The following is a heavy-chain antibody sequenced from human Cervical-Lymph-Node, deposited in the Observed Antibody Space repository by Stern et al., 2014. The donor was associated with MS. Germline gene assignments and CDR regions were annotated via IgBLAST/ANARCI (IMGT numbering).Heavy chain of an antibody. CDR1: GYTFTNYF. Sequence: QVPLEEFGAEVKKPGASVKVSCKASGYTFTNYFIHWARQAHGQGLEWMGIINPSGGSTSDAQKFQGRVTMTRDTSTSTVYMELSSLRSEDTAVYYCAREVAGHRLGMMDVWGQGTTVTVSS. J-gene: IGHJ6*02. CDR3: AREVAGHRLGMMDV. CDR2: INPSGGST. V-gene: IGHV1-46*01. D-gene: IGHD6-19*01.